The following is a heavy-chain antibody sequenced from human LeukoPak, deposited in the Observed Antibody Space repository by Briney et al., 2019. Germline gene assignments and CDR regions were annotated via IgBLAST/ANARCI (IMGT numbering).Heavy chain of an antibody. J-gene: IGHJ4*02. CDR1: GHTLTELA. V-gene: IGHV1-24*01. CDR3: ATEGGRSYYLY. Sequence: ASVKVSCKASGHTLTELAIHWVRQAPGKGLEWMGGFDPEDGQTIYAQKFQGRVTVTEDTSTDTVYMELSSLGSEDTAVYYCATEGGRSYYLYWGQGTLVTVSS. D-gene: IGHD1-26*01. CDR2: FDPEDGQT.